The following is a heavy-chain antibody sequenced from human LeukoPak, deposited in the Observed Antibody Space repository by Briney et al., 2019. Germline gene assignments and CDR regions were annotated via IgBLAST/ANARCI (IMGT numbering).Heavy chain of an antibody. CDR2: MNPNSGNT. CDR3: ARDRGPPVRRTYYDILTGYYYYYYMDV. D-gene: IGHD3-9*01. CDR1: GYTFSSYY. V-gene: IGHV1-8*03. Sequence: GASVKVSCKASGYTFSSYYMHWVRQATGQGLEWMGWMNPNSGNTGYAQKFQGRVTITRNTSISTAYMELSSLRSEDTAVYYCARDRGPPVRRTYYDILTGYYYYYYMDVWGKGTTVTVS. J-gene: IGHJ6*03.